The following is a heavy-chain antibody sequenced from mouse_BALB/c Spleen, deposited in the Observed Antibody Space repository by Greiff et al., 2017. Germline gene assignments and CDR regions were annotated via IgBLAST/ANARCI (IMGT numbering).Heavy chain of an antibody. Sequence: EVKLMESGGDLVKPGGSLKLSCAASGFTFSSYGMSWVRQTPDKRLEWVATISSGGSYTYYPDSVKGRFTISRDNAKNTLYLQMSSLKSEDTAMYYCARQEEVRGYGDFDDWGQGTTLTVSS. D-gene: IGHD3-1*01. CDR3: ARQEEVRGYGDFDD. J-gene: IGHJ2*01. CDR2: ISSGGSYT. CDR1: GFTFSSYG. V-gene: IGHV5-6*01.